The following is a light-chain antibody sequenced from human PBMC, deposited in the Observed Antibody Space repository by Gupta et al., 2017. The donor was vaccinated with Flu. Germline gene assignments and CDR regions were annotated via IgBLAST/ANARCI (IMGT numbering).Light chain of an antibody. J-gene: IGKJ1*01. Sequence: DIQMTQSPSSLSASVGDRVTITCRASQNINFSLKWYQQKPGKAPKCLIYAASSLQSGVPSSFSGSGSGTQFTLTISSLQPEDFATYYCQQTYRTPWTFGQGTKVEIK. CDR3: QQTYRTPWT. CDR2: AAS. CDR1: QNINFS. V-gene: IGKV1-39*01.